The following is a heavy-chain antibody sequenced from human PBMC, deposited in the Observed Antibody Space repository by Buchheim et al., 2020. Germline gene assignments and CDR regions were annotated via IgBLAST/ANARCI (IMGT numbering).Heavy chain of an antibody. CDR2: INHSGST. D-gene: IGHD5-18*01. Sequence: QVQLQQWGAGLLKPSETLSLTCAVYGGSFSGYYWSWIRQPPGKGLEWIGEINHSGSTNYNPSLKSRVTISVDTSKHQLSLKLSSVTAADTAVYYCARGQVAYRGYSYGYGSRTNWFDPWGQGTL. V-gene: IGHV4-34*01. J-gene: IGHJ5*02. CDR1: GGSFSGYY. CDR3: ARGQVAYRGYSYGYGSRTNWFDP.